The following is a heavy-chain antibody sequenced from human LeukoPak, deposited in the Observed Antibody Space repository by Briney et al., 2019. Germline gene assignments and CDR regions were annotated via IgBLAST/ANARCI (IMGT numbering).Heavy chain of an antibody. J-gene: IGHJ4*02. D-gene: IGHD1-26*01. CDR1: GGTFSSYA. V-gene: IGHV1-18*01. Sequence: ASVKVSCKASGGTFSSYAISWVRQAPGQGLEWMGWISAYNGNTNYAQKLQGRVTMTTDTSTSTAYMELRSLRSDDTAVYYCARDWSGSDSFDYWGQGTLVTVSS. CDR2: ISAYNGNT. CDR3: ARDWSGSDSFDY.